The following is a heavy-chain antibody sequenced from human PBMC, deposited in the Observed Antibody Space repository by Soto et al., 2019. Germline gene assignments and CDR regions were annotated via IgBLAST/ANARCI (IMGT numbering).Heavy chain of an antibody. CDR2: ISYDGSNK. D-gene: IGHD6-13*01. Sequence: LRLSCAASGFTFSSYGMHWVRQAPGKGLEWVAVISYDGSNKYYADSVKGRFTISRDNSKNTLYLQMNSLRAEDTAVYYCAKSRAAAGTRWFDPWGQGTLVTVSS. J-gene: IGHJ5*02. CDR1: GFTFSSYG. V-gene: IGHV3-30*18. CDR3: AKSRAAAGTRWFDP.